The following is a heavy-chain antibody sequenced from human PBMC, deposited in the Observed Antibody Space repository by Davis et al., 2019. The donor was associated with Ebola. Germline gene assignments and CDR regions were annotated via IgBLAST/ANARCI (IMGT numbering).Heavy chain of an antibody. CDR1: GFTFSGSA. D-gene: IGHD3-16*02. J-gene: IGHJ4*02. CDR3: ARGDYDYVWGSYRPQTFDY. V-gene: IGHV3-73*01. Sequence: GESLKISCAASGFTFSGSAMHWVRQASGKGLEWVGRIRSKANSYATAYAASVKGRFTISRDDSKNTAYLQMNSLKTEDTAVYYCARGDYDYVWGSYRPQTFDYWGQGTLVTVSS. CDR2: IRSKANSYAT.